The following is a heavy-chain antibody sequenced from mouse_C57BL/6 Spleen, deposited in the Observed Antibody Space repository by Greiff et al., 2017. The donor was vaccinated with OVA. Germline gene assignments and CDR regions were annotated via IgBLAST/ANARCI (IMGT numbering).Heavy chain of an antibody. CDR1: GFTFSSYA. D-gene: IGHD1-1*01. J-gene: IGHJ1*03. CDR3: ARDRDYYGSHWYFDV. V-gene: IGHV5-4*01. Sequence: EVQRVESGGGLVKPGGSLKLSCAASGFTFSSYAMSWVRQTPEKRLEWVATISDGGSYTYYPDNVKGRFTISRDNAKNNLYLQMSHLKSEDTAMYYCARDRDYYGSHWYFDVWGTGTTVTVSS. CDR2: ISDGGSYT.